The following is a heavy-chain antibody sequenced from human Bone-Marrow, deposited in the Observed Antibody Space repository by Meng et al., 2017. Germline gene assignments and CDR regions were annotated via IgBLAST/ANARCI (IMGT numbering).Heavy chain of an antibody. CDR3: ARGPTTMAHDFDY. D-gene: IGHD4-11*01. Sequence: QVQLQPWGAGLLKPSETLSLTGVGSGGSFSDYYWSWIRQPPGKGLEWIGEINHSGSTNYNPSLESRATISVDTSQNNLSLKLSSVTAADSAVYYCARGPTTMAHDFDYWGQGTLVTVSS. V-gene: IGHV4-34*01. J-gene: IGHJ4*02. CDR1: GGSFSDYY. CDR2: INHSGST.